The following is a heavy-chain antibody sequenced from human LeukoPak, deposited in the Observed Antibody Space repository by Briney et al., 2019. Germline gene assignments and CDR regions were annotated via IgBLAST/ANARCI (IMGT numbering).Heavy chain of an antibody. V-gene: IGHV1-3*01. J-gene: IGHJ6*02. Sequence: ASVKVSCKASGYTFTSYAMHWVRQAPGQRLEWMGWINAGNGNTKYSQKFQGRVTITRDTSASTAYMELSSLRSDDTAVYYCAGAPEYYDFWSGYPRMGYYYYGMDVWGQGTTVTVSS. CDR1: GYTFTSYA. CDR2: INAGNGNT. CDR3: AGAPEYYDFWSGYPRMGYYYYGMDV. D-gene: IGHD3-3*01.